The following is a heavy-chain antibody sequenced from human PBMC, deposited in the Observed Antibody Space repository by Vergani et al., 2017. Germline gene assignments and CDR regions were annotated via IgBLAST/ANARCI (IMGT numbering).Heavy chain of an antibody. V-gene: IGHV3-30*02. D-gene: IGHD1-1*01. Sequence: QVQLVESGGGVVQPGGSLRLSCAASGFTFSSYGMHWVRQAPGKGLEWVAFIRYDGSNKYYADSVKGRFTISRDNSKNTLYLQMNSLRAEDTAVYYCAKDHRARLXWWNDANYYYGMDVWGQGTTVTVSS. CDR2: IRYDGSNK. CDR3: AKDHRARLXWWNDANYYYGMDV. CDR1: GFTFSSYG. J-gene: IGHJ6*02.